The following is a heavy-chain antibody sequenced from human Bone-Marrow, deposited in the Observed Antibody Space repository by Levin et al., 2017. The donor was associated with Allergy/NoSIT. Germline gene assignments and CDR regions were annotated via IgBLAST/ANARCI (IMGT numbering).Heavy chain of an antibody. J-gene: IGHJ6*02. V-gene: IGHV3-11*01. CDR2: ISSSGGGI. CDR3: ATTLYHGSGTNSAMDV. CDR1: GFTMSDY. D-gene: IGHD3-10*01. Sequence: GGSLRLSCGASGFTMSDYIRWIRQAPGKGLEWISSISSSGGGIFFSDSVRGRFTVSVDNANNEVLLQMNSLRAEDTAVYYCATTLYHGSGTNSAMDVWGQGTTVTVSS.